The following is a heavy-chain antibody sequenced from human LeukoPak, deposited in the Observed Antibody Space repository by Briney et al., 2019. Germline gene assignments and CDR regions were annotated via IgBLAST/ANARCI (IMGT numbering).Heavy chain of an antibody. J-gene: IGHJ4*02. CDR1: GFTVSGNY. CDR2: IYSSDNT. CDR3: AGRRMLDASFDY. D-gene: IGHD3-16*01. Sequence: GGSLRLSSAASGFTVSGNYMSWVRQAPGKGLEWVSVIYSSDNTYYIDSVKGRFTISRDNSKNTLYLQMNSLRAEDTAVYYCAGRRMLDASFDYWGQGTLVTLSS. V-gene: IGHV3-66*02.